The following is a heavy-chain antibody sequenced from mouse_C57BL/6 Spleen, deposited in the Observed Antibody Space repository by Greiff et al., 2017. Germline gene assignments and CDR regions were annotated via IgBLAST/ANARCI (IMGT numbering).Heavy chain of an antibody. J-gene: IGHJ3*01. CDR2: INPNNGGT. V-gene: IGHV1-26*01. Sequence: EVQLQQSGPELVKPGASVKISCKASGYTFTDYYMNWVKQSHGKSLEWIGDINPNNGGTSYTQKFKGKATLTVDKSSSTAYMELRSLTSEDSAVYYCARDYYGSSPYWGQGTLVTVSA. CDR3: ARDYYGSSPY. D-gene: IGHD1-1*01. CDR1: GYTFTDYY.